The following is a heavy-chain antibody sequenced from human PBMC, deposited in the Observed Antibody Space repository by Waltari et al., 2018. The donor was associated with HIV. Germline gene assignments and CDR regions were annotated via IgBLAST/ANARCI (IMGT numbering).Heavy chain of an antibody. V-gene: IGHV3-23*04. Sequence: EVQLVESGGGLVQPGGSLRLSCAASGFTFSSYAMSWVRQAPGKGLEWVSAISGSGGSTYYADSVKGRFTISRDNSKNTLYLQMNSLRAEDTAVYYCANFVEYSYGKRQNDAFDIWGQGTMVTVSS. CDR2: ISGSGGST. D-gene: IGHD5-18*01. CDR1: GFTFSSYA. CDR3: ANFVEYSYGKRQNDAFDI. J-gene: IGHJ3*02.